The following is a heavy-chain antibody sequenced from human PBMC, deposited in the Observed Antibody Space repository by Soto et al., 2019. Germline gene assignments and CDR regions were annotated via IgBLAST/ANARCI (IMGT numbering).Heavy chain of an antibody. CDR2: IYPGDSRT. CDR1: GYSFTNYW. V-gene: IGHV5-51*01. Sequence: PGESLKISCKDSGYSFTNYWIAWVRQMPGKGLEWMGIIYPGDSRTRYSPSFQGQVTISVDKSISTVYLQWSSLKASDTAMYYCARQDTAMVTGAFDIWGQGTMVTVS. CDR3: ARQDTAMVTGAFDI. D-gene: IGHD5-18*01. J-gene: IGHJ3*02.